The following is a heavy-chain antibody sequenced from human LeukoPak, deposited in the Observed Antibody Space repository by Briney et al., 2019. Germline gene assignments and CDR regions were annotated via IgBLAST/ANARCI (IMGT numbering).Heavy chain of an antibody. J-gene: IGHJ4*02. CDR3: AKPRIVGATRPYFDY. CDR2: IYSGGST. Sequence: GGSLRLSCAASGFTVSSNYMSWVRQAPGKGLEWVSVIYSGGSTYYADSVKGRFTISRDNSKNTLYLQMNSLRAEDTAVYYCAKPRIVGATRPYFDYWGQGTLVTVSS. D-gene: IGHD1-26*01. V-gene: IGHV3-66*04. CDR1: GFTVSSNY.